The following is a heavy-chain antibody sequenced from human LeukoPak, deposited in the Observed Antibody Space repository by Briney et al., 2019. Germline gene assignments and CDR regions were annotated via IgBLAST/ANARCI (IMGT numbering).Heavy chain of an antibody. D-gene: IGHD5-18*01. Sequence: GGSLRLSCAASGFTFRSCSMNWVRQAPGKGLEWVSFISSSSSNTYYADSVKGRFTISRDNAKNSLYLQMNSLRAEDTAVYYCARDPVRYSYGSAFDIWGQGAMVTVSS. CDR1: GFTFRSCS. J-gene: IGHJ3*02. CDR3: ARDPVRYSYGSAFDI. CDR2: ISSSSSNT. V-gene: IGHV3-21*01.